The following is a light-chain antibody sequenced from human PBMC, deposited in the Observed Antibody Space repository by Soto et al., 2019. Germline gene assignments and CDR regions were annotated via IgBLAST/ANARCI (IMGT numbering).Light chain of an antibody. CDR3: QQLNSYPPYT. V-gene: IGKV1-9*01. J-gene: IGKJ2*01. Sequence: DIQLTQSPSFLSASVGDRVTITCRASQGISSYLAWYQQKPGKAPKLLIYAVSTLQSGVPSRFSGSVSGTEFTLTISSLQPEDFATYYCQQLNSYPPYTFGQGTKLEIK. CDR2: AVS. CDR1: QGISSY.